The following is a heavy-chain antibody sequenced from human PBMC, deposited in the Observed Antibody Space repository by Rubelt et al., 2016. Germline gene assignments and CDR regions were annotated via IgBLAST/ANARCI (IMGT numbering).Heavy chain of an antibody. CDR1: GFTFSSYA. J-gene: IGHJ4*02. CDR3: AKDRGHPDMTTVTSGVCDY. Sequence: GSLRLSCAASGFTFSSYAMSWVRQAPGKGLEWVSAISGSGGSTYYADSVKGRFTISRDNSKNTLYLQMNSLRAEDTAVYYCAKDRGHPDMTTVTSGVCDYWGQGTRGTVSS. D-gene: IGHD4-17*01. CDR2: ISGSGGST. V-gene: IGHV3-23*01.